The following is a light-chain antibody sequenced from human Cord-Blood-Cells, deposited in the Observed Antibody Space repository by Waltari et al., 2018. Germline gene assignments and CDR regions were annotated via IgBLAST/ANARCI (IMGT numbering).Light chain of an antibody. CDR2: DVS. Sequence: QSALTQPASVSGSPGQSITISCTGTSSDGGGYKYFSWYQPHPGKAPKHMIYDVSNRPSGVSNRFSGSKSGNTASLTISGLQAEDEADYYCSSYTSSSPWVFGGGTKLTVL. V-gene: IGLV2-14*01. CDR3: SSYTSSSPWV. CDR1: SSDGGGYKY. J-gene: IGLJ3*02.